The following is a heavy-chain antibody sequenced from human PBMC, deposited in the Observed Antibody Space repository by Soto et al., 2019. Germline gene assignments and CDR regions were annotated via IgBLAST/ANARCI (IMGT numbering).Heavy chain of an antibody. CDR3: ARVERGTATTVVDAFDI. CDR1: GGFVSSGSYY. V-gene: IGHV4-34*01. J-gene: IGHJ3*02. D-gene: IGHD1-1*01. CDR2: MSHSGGT. Sequence: QVQLQQWGAGLLKPSETLSLTCAVYGGFVSSGSYYWSWIRQPPGQGLEWIGEMSHSGGTHFNPSLKSRVTISVDTSKNQFCLKMRSVTAADTALYYCARVERGTATTVVDAFDIWGPGTMVTVSS.